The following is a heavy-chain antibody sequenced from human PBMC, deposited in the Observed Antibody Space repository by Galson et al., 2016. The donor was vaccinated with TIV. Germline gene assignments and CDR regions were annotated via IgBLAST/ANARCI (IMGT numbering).Heavy chain of an antibody. J-gene: IGHJ4*02. CDR2: IIPIFGTT. D-gene: IGHD5-18*01. CDR3: AKDPYIYGSYPDH. Sequence: SVKVSCKASGGLVSNYAISWVRQAPGQGLEWMGGIIPIFGTTKYAQKFQGRVTITADESTRIVNMELSSLRSEDTAVYYCAKDPYIYGSYPDHWGQGTLVTVSS. V-gene: IGHV1-69*13. CDR1: GGLVSNYA.